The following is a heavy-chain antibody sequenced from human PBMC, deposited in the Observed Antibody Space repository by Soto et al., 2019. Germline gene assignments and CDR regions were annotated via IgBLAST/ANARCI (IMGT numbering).Heavy chain of an antibody. CDR1: GFTFSNAG. J-gene: IGHJ4*02. Sequence: GGSLRLSCAASGFTFSNAGMHWVRQAPGKGLEWVGRIKSKTDGGTTDYAAPVKGRFTISRDDSKNTLYLQMNSLKTEDTAVYYCTTDEYCSSTSCEGPFDYWGQGTLVTVSS. D-gene: IGHD2-2*01. CDR3: TTDEYCSSTSCEGPFDY. CDR2: IKSKTDGGTT. V-gene: IGHV3-15*07.